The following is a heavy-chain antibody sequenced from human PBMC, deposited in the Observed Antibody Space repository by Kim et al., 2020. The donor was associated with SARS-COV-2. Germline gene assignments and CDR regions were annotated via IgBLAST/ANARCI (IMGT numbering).Heavy chain of an antibody. V-gene: IGHV3-11*04. Sequence: STGGTARYVADSVKGRFTISRDNAKNSLYLQMNSLSVDDTAVYYCVRSIDFWGQGILVAVSS. CDR2: STGGTAR. CDR3: VRSIDF. J-gene: IGHJ4*02.